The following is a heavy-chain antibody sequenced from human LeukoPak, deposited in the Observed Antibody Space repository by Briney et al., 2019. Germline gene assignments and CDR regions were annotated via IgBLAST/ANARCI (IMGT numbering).Heavy chain of an antibody. Sequence: KPSETLSLTCTVSGGSISSYYWRGLRQPPGKGLEGIGYIYYSGTTNYNPSLKSRVTISVATSKNQFSLNLSSVTAADTAVYYCARGGGGEYSSGWYDYWGQGTLVTVSS. CDR2: IYYSGTT. CDR1: GGSISSYY. CDR3: ARGGGGEYSSGWYDY. V-gene: IGHV4-59*01. D-gene: IGHD6-19*01. J-gene: IGHJ4*02.